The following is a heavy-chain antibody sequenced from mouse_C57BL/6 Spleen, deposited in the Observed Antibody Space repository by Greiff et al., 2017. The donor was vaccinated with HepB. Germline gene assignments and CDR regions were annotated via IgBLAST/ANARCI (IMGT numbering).Heavy chain of an antibody. CDR1: GFTFSSYG. CDR3: ARLDWYFDV. V-gene: IGHV5-6*02. Sequence: DVMLVESGGDLVKPGGSLKLSCAASGFTFSSYGMSWVRQTPDKRLEWVAIISSGGSYTYYPDSVKGRFTISRDNAKNTLYLQMSSLKSEDTAMFCCARLDWYFDVWGTGTTVTVSS. J-gene: IGHJ1*03. CDR2: ISSGGSYT.